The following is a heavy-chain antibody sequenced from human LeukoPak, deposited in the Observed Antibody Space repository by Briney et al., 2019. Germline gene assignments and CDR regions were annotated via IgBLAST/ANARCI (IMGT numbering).Heavy chain of an antibody. D-gene: IGHD6-19*01. V-gene: IGHV3-21*01. CDR2: ISSSSSYI. J-gene: IGHJ4*02. Sequence: GGSLRLSCAASGFTFSSYSMNWVRQAPGKGLEWVSSISSSSSYIYYADSVKGRFTISRDNSKNTLYLQMNSLRAEDTAVYYCAKDLRQWLVNYYFDYWGQGTLVTVSS. CDR3: AKDLRQWLVNYYFDY. CDR1: GFTFSSYS.